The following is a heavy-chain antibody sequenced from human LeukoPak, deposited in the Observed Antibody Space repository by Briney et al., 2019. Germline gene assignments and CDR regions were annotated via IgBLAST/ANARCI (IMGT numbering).Heavy chain of an antibody. CDR1: GFTFSSSW. D-gene: IGHD2-2*01. CDR3: ASSTQISKYADY. J-gene: IGHJ4*02. Sequence: GGSLRLSCAASGFTFSSSWMHWVRQAPGKGLVWVSRINSDGSITTYADSVRGRFTISRDNAKSTLYLQMNSMRAEDTAVYYCASSTQISKYADYWGQGALVTVSS. V-gene: IGHV3-74*01. CDR2: INSDGSIT.